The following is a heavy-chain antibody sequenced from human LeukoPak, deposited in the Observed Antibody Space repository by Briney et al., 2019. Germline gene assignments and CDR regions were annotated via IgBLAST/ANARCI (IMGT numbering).Heavy chain of an antibody. D-gene: IGHD2-15*01. Sequence: SETLSLTCTVSGGSISSSSCYWGWIRQPPGKGLEWIGSIYYSGSTYYNPSLKSRVTISVDTSKNQFSLKLSSVTAADTAVYYCARASRGSGGSYYFDYWGQGTLVTVSS. CDR3: ARASRGSGGSYYFDY. CDR1: GGSISSSSCY. J-gene: IGHJ4*02. V-gene: IGHV4-39*07. CDR2: IYYSGST.